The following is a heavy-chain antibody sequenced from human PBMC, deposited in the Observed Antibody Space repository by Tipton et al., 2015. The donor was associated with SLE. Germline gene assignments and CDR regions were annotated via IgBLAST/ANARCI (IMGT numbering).Heavy chain of an antibody. V-gene: IGHV4-30-4*08. Sequence: TLSLTCAVSGGSISSGGYYWSWIRQHPGKGLEWIGYIYYSGSTYYNPSLKSRVTISVDTSKNQFSLKLSSVTAADTAVYYCARAKLTGRYYYMDVWGKGTTVTVSS. CDR1: GGSISSGGYY. CDR2: IYYSGST. CDR3: ARAKLTGRYYYMDV. D-gene: IGHD7-27*01. J-gene: IGHJ6*03.